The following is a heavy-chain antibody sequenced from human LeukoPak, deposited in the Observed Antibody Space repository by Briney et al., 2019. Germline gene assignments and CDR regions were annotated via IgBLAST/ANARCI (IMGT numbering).Heavy chain of an antibody. D-gene: IGHD2-21*02. J-gene: IGHJ5*02. V-gene: IGHV3-48*03. CDR3: AREGACGGDCYSGSYWFDP. CDR2: ISASGTIT. Sequence: GGSLRLSCAASGFTFSSYEMNWVRQAPGKGLEWISYISASGTITHYADSVEGRFTISRDNAKNSLYLQMNSLRAEDTAVYYCAREGACGGDCYSGSYWFDPWGQGTLVTVSS. CDR1: GFTFSSYE.